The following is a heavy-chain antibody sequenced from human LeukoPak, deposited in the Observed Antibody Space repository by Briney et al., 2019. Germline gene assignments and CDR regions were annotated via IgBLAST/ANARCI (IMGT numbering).Heavy chain of an antibody. V-gene: IGHV2-70*11. Sequence: SGPALVKPTQTLTLTCTFSGFSLSTSGMCVSWIRQPPAKALEWLARIDWDDDKYYSTSLKTRLTISKDTSKNQVVLTMTNMDPVGTATYYCARIISRYGSGSYLDYWGQGTLVTVSS. J-gene: IGHJ4*02. CDR2: IDWDDDK. CDR1: GFSLSTSGMC. CDR3: ARIISRYGSGSYLDY. D-gene: IGHD3-10*01.